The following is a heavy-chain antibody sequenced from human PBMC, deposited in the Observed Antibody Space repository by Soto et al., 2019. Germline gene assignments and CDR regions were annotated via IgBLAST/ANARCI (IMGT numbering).Heavy chain of an antibody. D-gene: IGHD3-16*01. CDR1: GFAFTNVW. CDR3: NTYCDFGGGHTTL. Sequence: QLVESGGGLVKPGGSLALSCAGSGFAFTNVWLHWVRQAPGKGLEWVGRIKSKPDGETTDYAAPVKGSLTISRHDSRNTRYQQMNSLQTEDSALDYGNTYCDFGGGHTTLWGQGTRVTVPS. J-gene: IGHJ4*02. V-gene: IGHV3-15*07. CDR2: IKSKPDGETT.